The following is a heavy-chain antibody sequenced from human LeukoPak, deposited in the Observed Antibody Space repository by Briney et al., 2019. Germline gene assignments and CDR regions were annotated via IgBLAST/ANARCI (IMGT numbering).Heavy chain of an antibody. Sequence: PSETLSLTCAVSGYSISSGYYWGWIRQPPGKGLEWIGSIYHSGSTYYNPPLKSRVTISVDTSKNQFSLKLSSVTAANTAVYYCARRQLGRVSAAGTYYFDYWGQGTLVTVSS. V-gene: IGHV4-38-2*01. CDR1: GYSISSGYY. CDR2: IYHSGST. J-gene: IGHJ4*02. CDR3: ARRQLGRVSAAGTYYFDY. D-gene: IGHD6-13*01.